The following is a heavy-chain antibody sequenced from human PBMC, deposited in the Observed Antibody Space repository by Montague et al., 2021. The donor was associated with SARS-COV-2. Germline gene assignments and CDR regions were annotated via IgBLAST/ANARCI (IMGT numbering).Heavy chain of an antibody. V-gene: IGHV3-74*01. D-gene: IGHD3-10*01. J-gene: IGHJ3*01. Sequence: SLRLSCAASGFTLSSYWMHWVRQAPGKGLVWVSRINSDGSNTNYADSVRGRFTISRDNAKNTLYLQMISLRAEDTAVYYCARYDVSGNYGFDLWGQGTMVTVSS. CDR3: ARYDVSGNYGFDL. CDR1: GFTLSSYW. CDR2: INSDGSNT.